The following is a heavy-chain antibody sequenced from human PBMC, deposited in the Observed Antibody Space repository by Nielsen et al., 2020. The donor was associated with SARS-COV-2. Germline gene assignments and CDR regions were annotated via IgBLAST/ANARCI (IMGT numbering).Heavy chain of an antibody. CDR1: GGSFTDSY. CDR2: INHSGTT. V-gene: IGHV4-34*01. Sequence: SETLSLTCAVSGGSFTDSYWTWIRQPPGKGLEWIGDINHSGTTTYNPSLKSRVTISVDTSKNQFSLKLTSVTAADTALYFCARDYYGDYLDGFDIWGQGTMVTVSS. D-gene: IGHD4-17*01. J-gene: IGHJ3*02. CDR3: ARDYYGDYLDGFDI.